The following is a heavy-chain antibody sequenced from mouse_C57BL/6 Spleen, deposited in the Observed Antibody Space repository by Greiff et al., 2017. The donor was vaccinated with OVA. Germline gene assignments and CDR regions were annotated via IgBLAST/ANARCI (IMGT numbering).Heavy chain of an antibody. V-gene: IGHV1-69*01. J-gene: IGHJ3*01. CDR1: GYTFTSYW. D-gene: IGHD3-3*01. CDR3: ARGGDEVAY. CDR2: IDPSDSYT. Sequence: VQLQQPGAELVMPGASVKLSCKASGYTFTSYWMHWVKQRPGQGLEWIGEIDPSDSYTNYNQKFKGKSTLTVDKSSSTAYMQLSRLTAEDSAVDYCARGGDEVAYWGQGTLVTVSA.